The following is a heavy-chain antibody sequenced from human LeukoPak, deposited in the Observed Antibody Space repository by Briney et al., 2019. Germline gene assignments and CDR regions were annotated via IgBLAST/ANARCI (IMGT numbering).Heavy chain of an antibody. D-gene: IGHD4-17*01. CDR3: ARGYFGDYVLDT. V-gene: IGHV1-2*02. CDR2: INPNSGGT. Sequence: PGASVHISCKAYGYRFRDHYIHWVRQAPGQGLEYLGWINPNSGGTNYAQKFQGRVTLTRDTSIDTAYIRLHSLTSDDTAVYYCARGYFGDYVLDTWGQGALITVSS. J-gene: IGHJ5*02. CDR1: GYRFRDHY.